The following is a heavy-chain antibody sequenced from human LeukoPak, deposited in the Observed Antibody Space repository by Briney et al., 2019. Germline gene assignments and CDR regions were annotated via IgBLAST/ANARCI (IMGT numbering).Heavy chain of an antibody. CDR1: GFTVSSNY. Sequence: GGSLRLSCAASGFTVSSNYMSWVRQAPGKGLEWVSVIYSGGSTYYADSVKGRFTISRDNSKNTLFLQMNSLRAEDTAVYYCAREATVVAGYFDYWGQGTLVTVSS. CDR2: IYSGGST. CDR3: AREATVVAGYFDY. V-gene: IGHV3-53*01. D-gene: IGHD6-19*01. J-gene: IGHJ4*02.